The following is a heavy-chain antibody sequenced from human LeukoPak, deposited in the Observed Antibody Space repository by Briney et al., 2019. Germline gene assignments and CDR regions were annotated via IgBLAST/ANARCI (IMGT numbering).Heavy chain of an antibody. D-gene: IGHD3-22*01. CDR2: MNPNSGNT. Sequence: ASVKVSCKASGYTFTSYDINWVRQATGQGLEWMGWMNPNSGNTGYAQKFQGRVTMTRNTSISTAYMELSSLRSEDTAVYYCARRRPYYYDSSGYYVFDYWGQGTLVTVSS. CDR1: GYTFTSYD. V-gene: IGHV1-8*01. J-gene: IGHJ4*02. CDR3: ARRRPYYYDSSGYYVFDY.